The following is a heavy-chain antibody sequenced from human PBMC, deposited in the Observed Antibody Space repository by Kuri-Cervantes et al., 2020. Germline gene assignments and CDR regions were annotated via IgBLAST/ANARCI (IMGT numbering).Heavy chain of an antibody. Sequence: ASVKVSCKASGYTFTSYGISWVRQAPGQGLEWMGWISAYNGNTNYAQKLQGRVTMTTDTSTSTAYMELSSLRSEDTAVYYCARSLGIRGVIMGFGYWGQGTLVTVSS. CDR3: ARSLGIRGVIMGFGY. D-gene: IGHD3-10*01. CDR2: ISAYNGNT. V-gene: IGHV1-18*01. CDR1: GYTFTSYG. J-gene: IGHJ4*02.